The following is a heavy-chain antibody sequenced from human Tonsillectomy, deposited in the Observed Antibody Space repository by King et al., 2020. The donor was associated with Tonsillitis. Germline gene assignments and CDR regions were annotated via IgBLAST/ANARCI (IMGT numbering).Heavy chain of an antibody. CDR1: GYSISSGYY. D-gene: IGHD5-18*01. V-gene: IGHV4-38-2*01. CDR3: ARTERGYSYAIDY. J-gene: IGHJ4*02. Sequence: VQLQESGPGLVKPSETLSLTCVVSGYSISSGYYWGWIRQPPGKGLEWIGSIYHSGSTYYNPSLKSRVTISVDTSKNQFSLKVSSVTAADTAVYYCARTERGYSYAIDYWGQGTLVTVSS. CDR2: IYHSGST.